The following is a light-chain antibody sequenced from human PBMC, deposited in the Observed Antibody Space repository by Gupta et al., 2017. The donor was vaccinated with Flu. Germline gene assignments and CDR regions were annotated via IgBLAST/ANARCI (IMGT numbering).Light chain of an antibody. CDR2: SNN. CDR3: AAWDDSLNGYV. J-gene: IGLJ1*01. CDR1: SYNIGSNT. V-gene: IGLV1-44*01. Sequence: QSVLTQPPSASGTPGQRVTFSCSGSSYNIGSNTVNWYQQLPGTAPQLLIYSNNQRPSGVPDRFSGSKSGTSASLAISGLQSEDEADYYCAAWDDSLNGYVFGTGTKVTVL.